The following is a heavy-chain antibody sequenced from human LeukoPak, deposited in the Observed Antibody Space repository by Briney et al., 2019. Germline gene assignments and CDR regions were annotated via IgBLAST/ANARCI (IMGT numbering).Heavy chain of an antibody. Sequence: GGSLRLSCAASGFTFSTYSMNWVRQAPGKGLEWVSYISTSSSIIYYADSVKGRFIISRDNAKNSLYLQMNSLRAEDTAVYFCARDCSSTICYDTPDFDYWGQGTLVTVSS. D-gene: IGHD2-2*01. J-gene: IGHJ4*02. CDR1: GFTFSTYS. V-gene: IGHV3-48*01. CDR2: ISTSSSII. CDR3: ARDCSSTICYDTPDFDY.